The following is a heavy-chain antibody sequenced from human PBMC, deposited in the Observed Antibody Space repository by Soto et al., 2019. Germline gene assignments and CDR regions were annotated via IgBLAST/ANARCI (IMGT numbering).Heavy chain of an antibody. CDR2: IRDSDSGGST. Sequence: GGSLRLSCAASGFTFSNSAMTWVRQAPAKGLEWVSTIRDSDSGGSTFYADSVKGRFTISRDNAKNSLHLQMNSLSAEDTAFYYCVKDESINWYSGHFRHWGQGTLVTVSS. J-gene: IGHJ1*01. CDR3: VKDESINWYSGHFRH. V-gene: IGHV3-23*01. D-gene: IGHD6-13*01. CDR1: GFTFSNSA.